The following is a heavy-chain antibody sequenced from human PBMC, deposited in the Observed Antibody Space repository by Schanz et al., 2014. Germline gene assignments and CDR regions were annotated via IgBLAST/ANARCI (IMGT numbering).Heavy chain of an antibody. CDR1: GFSVSTNY. V-gene: IGHV3-53*01. Sequence: EVQLVESGGGLIQPGGSLSLSCAVSGFSVSTNYMSWVRQAPGKGLEWVSSIYINSGSTNYADSVKGRFIISRDSSKNTVFLQMNSLRAEDTAVYYCARDEGRDGYNLAFDVWGQGTLVTVSS. D-gene: IGHD5-12*01. CDR2: IYINSGST. CDR3: ARDEGRDGYNLAFDV. J-gene: IGHJ3*01.